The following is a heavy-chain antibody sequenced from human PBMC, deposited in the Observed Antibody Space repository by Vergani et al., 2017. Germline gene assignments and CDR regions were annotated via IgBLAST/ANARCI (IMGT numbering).Heavy chain of an antibody. D-gene: IGHD2-21*02. J-gene: IGHJ2*01. V-gene: IGHV3-23*01. CDR1: GFTFDTYT. CDR2: ISSGGGDI. CDR3: ARDCPGGGGDCSAGWYFDL. Sequence: EVQLLESGGGLVQPGGSRRLSCAGAGFTFDTYTMAYVRQAPGKGLEWVATISSGGGDIFYADSVKGRFTISRDNSKNTLFLQMNSLKDEDTAVSYCARDCPGGGGDCSAGWYFDLWGRGTLVTVSS.